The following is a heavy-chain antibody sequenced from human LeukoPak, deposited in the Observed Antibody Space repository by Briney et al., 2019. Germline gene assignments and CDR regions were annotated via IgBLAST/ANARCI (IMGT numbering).Heavy chain of an antibody. CDR3: AKPHCSGGSCYEYFQH. J-gene: IGHJ1*01. Sequence: SVKVSCKASGGTFSSYAISWVRQAPGQGLEWMGRIIPIFGTANYAQKFLGRVTITTDESRSTAYMELSSLRSEDTAVYYCAKPHCSGGSCYEYFQHWGQGTLVTVSS. D-gene: IGHD2-15*01. CDR2: IIPIFGTA. V-gene: IGHV1-69*05. CDR1: GGTFSSYA.